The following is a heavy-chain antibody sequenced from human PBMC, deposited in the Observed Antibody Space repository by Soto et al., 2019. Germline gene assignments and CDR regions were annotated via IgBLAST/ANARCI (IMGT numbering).Heavy chain of an antibody. J-gene: IGHJ4*02. D-gene: IGHD5-12*01. CDR1: GFTFSNYG. CDR2: ITSGRDYI. CDR3: ARIDGYTYPNDY. Sequence: EVQLVESGGGLVKPGGSLRLSCAASGFTFSNYGMNWVRQAPGKGLEWVSSITSGRDYIYYADSLKGRFTISRDNAKNSLYLQMNSLRAEDTAVYYCARIDGYTYPNDYWGQGTLVTVSS. V-gene: IGHV3-21*02.